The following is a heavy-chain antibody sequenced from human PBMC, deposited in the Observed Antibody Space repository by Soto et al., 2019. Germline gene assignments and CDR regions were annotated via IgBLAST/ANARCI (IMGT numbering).Heavy chain of an antibody. V-gene: IGHV3-48*02. CDR2: ITGSSGTI. D-gene: IGHD5-12*01. CDR1: GFTFSTYS. Sequence: EVQLVESGGGLVQPGGSLRISCAASGFTFSTYSMHWVRQAPGKGLEWVSYITGSSGTIYYADSVKGRFTISRDNAKNSLFLQMNSLRDEDTAVDYCARWVSGGNEILDNWGQGTLVTVSS. CDR3: ARWVSGGNEILDN. J-gene: IGHJ4*02.